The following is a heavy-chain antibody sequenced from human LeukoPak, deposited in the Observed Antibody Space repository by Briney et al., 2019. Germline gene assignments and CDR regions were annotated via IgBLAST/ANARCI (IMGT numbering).Heavy chain of an antibody. V-gene: IGHV1-2*02. CDR1: GYTFTGYY. D-gene: IGHD3-9*01. J-gene: IGHJ3*02. CDR2: INPNSGGT. CDR3: ARTISDDYYDILTGYYNGVFDI. Sequence: ASVKVSCKASGYTFTGYYMHWVRQAPGQGLEWMGWINPNSGGTNYAQKFQGRVTMTRDTSISTAYMELSRLRSDDTAVYYCARTISDDYYDILTGYYNGVFDIWSQGTMVTVSA.